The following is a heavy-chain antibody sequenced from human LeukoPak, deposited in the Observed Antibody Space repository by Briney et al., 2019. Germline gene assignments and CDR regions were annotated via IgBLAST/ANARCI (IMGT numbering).Heavy chain of an antibody. CDR3: ARDQGSGGWDEVLYFDL. J-gene: IGHJ4*02. CDR2: IIPILETT. V-gene: IGHV1-69*04. Sequence: GASVKVSCKASGGTFASNAISWVRQAPGQGLEWLGRIIPILETTDYAEKFEDRVTLTADRSTNTAYVEVSSLRSEDTAMYYCARDQGSGGWDEVLYFDLWGQGTLVTVS. D-gene: IGHD6-19*01. CDR1: GGTFASNA.